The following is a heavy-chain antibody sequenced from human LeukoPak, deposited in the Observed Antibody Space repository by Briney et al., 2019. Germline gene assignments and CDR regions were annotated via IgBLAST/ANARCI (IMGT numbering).Heavy chain of an antibody. CDR2: IDPSSGST. CDR1: GYTFTNYY. J-gene: IGHJ4*02. CDR3: GRGVDTGSSFDY. D-gene: IGHD5-18*01. V-gene: IGHV1-46*01. Sequence: ASVMVSCKASGYTFTNYYIHWVRQAPGQGLEWMGIIDPSSGSTFYAQKFQGRVTMTRDTSTTTVYMELSSLRAEDTAVYYCGRGVDTGSSFDYWGQGTLVTVSS.